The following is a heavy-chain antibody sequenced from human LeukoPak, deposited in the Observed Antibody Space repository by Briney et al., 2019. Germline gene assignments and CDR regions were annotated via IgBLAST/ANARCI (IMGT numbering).Heavy chain of an antibody. V-gene: IGHV1-2*02. CDR3: ARGGPAAMIDYYYYGMDV. CDR1: GYTFTGYY. J-gene: IGHJ6*02. Sequence: ASVKVSCKASGYTFTGYYMHWVRQALGQGLEWMGWINPNSGGTNYAQKFQGRVTMTRDTSISTAYMELSRLRSDDTAVYYCARGGPAAMIDYYYYGMDVWGQGTTVTVSS. CDR2: INPNSGGT. D-gene: IGHD2-2*01.